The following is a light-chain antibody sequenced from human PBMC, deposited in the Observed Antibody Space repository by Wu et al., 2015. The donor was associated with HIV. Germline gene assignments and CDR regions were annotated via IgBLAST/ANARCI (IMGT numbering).Light chain of an antibody. V-gene: IGKV1D-13*01. CDR2: DAS. CDR3: QQFSDNPLSIT. CDR1: QDIRSA. J-gene: IGKJ5*01. Sequence: AIQLTQSPSSLSAFVGDRVTITCRASQDIRSALGWYQQKPGKPPKLLIYDASTLESGVSSRFSGSGSGTDFTLTISSLQPEDFATYFCQQFSDNPLSITFGQGTPTGHQT.